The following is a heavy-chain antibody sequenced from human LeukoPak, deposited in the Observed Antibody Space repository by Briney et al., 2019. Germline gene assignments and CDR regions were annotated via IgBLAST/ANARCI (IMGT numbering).Heavy chain of an antibody. V-gene: IGHV3-48*02. Sequence: PGGSLRLSCAASGFTFSRCNMNWVRQAPGKGLEWVSYISSSSSTIYYTDSVKGRFTMSRDNAKNSLYLQMNSLRDEDTAVYYCARGKYGYYYYGMDVWGPGTTVTVSS. D-gene: IGHD2-8*01. CDR1: GFTFSRCN. J-gene: IGHJ6*02. CDR2: ISSSSSTI. CDR3: ARGKYGYYYYGMDV.